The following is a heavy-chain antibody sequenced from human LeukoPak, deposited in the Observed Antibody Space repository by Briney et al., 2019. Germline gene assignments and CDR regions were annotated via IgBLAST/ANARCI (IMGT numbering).Heavy chain of an antibody. J-gene: IGHJ5*02. Sequence: SETLSLTCNVSGDSISSGDYYWTWIRQPPGKGLEWIAYIYHTGTTYYNPSLKSRVTISVDTSKNRLFLNVTSVTAADTAVYFCARVKGSTWWTWFDPWGQGTQVIVSS. D-gene: IGHD6-13*01. V-gene: IGHV4-30-4*08. CDR1: GDSISSGDYY. CDR2: IYHTGTT. CDR3: ARVKGSTWWTWFDP.